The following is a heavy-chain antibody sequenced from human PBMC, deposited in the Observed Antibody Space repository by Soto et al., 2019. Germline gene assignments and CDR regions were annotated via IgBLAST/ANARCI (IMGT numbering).Heavy chain of an antibody. V-gene: IGHV1-46*03. CDR2: INPSGGST. J-gene: IGHJ4*02. CDR3: ARGLGTFDIVVVPDNFDY. CDR1: GYTFTSYY. D-gene: IGHD2-2*01. Sequence: ASVKVSCKASGYTFTSYYMHWVRQAPGQGLEWMGIINPSGGSTSYAQKFQGRVAMTRDTSTSTVYMELSSLRSEDTAVYYCARGLGTFDIVVVPDNFDYGGQGTLVTVSS.